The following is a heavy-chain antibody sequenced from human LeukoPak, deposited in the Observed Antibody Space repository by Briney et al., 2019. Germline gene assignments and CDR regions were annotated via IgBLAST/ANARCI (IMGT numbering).Heavy chain of an antibody. J-gene: IGHJ6*03. CDR1: GFSFSSYS. D-gene: IGHD2/OR15-2a*01. CDR2: ISSGSRTI. V-gene: IGHV3-48*01. Sequence: GGSLRLSCAASGFSFSSYSMNWVRQAPGRGLEWISYISSGSRTIFYADSVKGRFTISRDNAKNSLYLLMNNLRADDTAVYYCARDKGPWGILNYYYYYMDVWGKGTTVTVSS. CDR3: ARDKGPWGILNYYYYYMDV.